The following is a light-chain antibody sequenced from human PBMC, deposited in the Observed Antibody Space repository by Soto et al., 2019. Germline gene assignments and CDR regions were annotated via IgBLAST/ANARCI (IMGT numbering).Light chain of an antibody. CDR1: SSDVGGYNY. CDR3: SSYTSSSTPAVV. J-gene: IGLJ2*01. V-gene: IGLV2-14*01. Sequence: QSVLTQPASVSGSPGQSITISCTGTSSDVGGYNYVSWYQQHPGKAPKLMIYDVSNRPSGVSNRFSGSKSGNTASLTISGLQAEDEAVYYCSSYTSSSTPAVVFGGGTKLTVL. CDR2: DVS.